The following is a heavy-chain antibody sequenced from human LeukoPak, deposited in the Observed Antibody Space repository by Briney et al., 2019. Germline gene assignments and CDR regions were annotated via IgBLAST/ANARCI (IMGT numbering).Heavy chain of an antibody. V-gene: IGHV3-30*04. J-gene: IGHJ4*02. CDR3: ARVVNDFWSPFDY. D-gene: IGHD3-3*01. CDR2: ISYDGSNK. CDR1: GFTFSSYA. Sequence: GGSLRLSCAASGFTFSSYAMDWFRQAPGKGLEWVAVISYDGSNKYYADSVKGRFTISRDNSKNTLYLQMNSLRAEDTAVYYCARVVNDFWSPFDYWGQGTLVTVSS.